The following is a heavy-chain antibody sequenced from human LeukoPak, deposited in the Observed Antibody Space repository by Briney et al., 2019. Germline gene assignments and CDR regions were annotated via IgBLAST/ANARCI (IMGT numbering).Heavy chain of an antibody. CDR2: IIPIFGTA. CDR3: ARHRSGYCTNGVCGYYMDV. Sequence: SVKVSCRASGYTFTGSYMHWVRQAPGQGLEWMGGIIPIFGTANYAQKFQGRVTITTDESTSTAYMELSSLRSEDTAVYYCARHRSGYCTNGVCGYYMDVWGKGTTVTVSS. V-gene: IGHV1-69*05. D-gene: IGHD2-8*01. J-gene: IGHJ6*03. CDR1: GYTFTGSY.